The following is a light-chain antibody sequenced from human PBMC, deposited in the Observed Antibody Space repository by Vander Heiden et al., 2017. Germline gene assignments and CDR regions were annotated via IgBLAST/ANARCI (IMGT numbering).Light chain of an antibody. CDR1: SSNIGAGYD. J-gene: IGLJ3*02. V-gene: IGLV1-40*01. Sequence: QSVLTPPPSVSGAPGHRVTISCPGSSSNIGAGYDVHWSQQLPGTAPKLLIYGNSNRPAGVPDRFSGSKSGTSASLAVTGRQAEDEADYYCQSYDSSLSGWVFGGGTKLTVL. CDR3: QSYDSSLSGWV. CDR2: GNS.